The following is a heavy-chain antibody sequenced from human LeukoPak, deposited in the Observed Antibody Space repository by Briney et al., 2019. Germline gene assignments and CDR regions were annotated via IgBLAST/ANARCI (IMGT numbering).Heavy chain of an antibody. V-gene: IGHV3-23*01. CDR1: GFTFSSAA. CDR3: AEVLGSGWYALGY. J-gene: IGHJ4*02. Sequence: GGSLRLSCAASGFTFSSAAMSWVRQAPGKGLEWVSGISGSGGSTYYADSVKGRFTISRDNSKNTLFLQMNSLRAEDTAVYYCAEVLGSGWYALGYWGQGTLVTVSS. D-gene: IGHD6-19*01. CDR2: ISGSGGST.